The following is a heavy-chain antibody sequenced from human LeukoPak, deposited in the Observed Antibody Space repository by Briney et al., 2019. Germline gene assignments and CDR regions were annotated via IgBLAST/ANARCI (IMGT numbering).Heavy chain of an antibody. CDR2: ISYDGSDK. CDR1: TFALSRYA. Sequence: PGRFLRLSCAASTFALSRYAMHWVRQAPGRGLEWVGVISYDGSDKFYADSVKGRFTITRDNSKSTLYLQMDSLRVEDTAVYYCTRDLKTWGQGTLVAVSS. CDR3: TRDLKT. V-gene: IGHV3-30*04. J-gene: IGHJ5*02.